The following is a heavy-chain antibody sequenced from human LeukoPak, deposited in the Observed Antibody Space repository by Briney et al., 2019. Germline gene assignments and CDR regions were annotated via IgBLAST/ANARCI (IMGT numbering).Heavy chain of an antibody. V-gene: IGHV3-21*01. CDR2: VSRRSSFI. CDR1: GFTFSSYS. D-gene: IGHD5-12*01. CDR3: ARDMWRYRLLRWFDP. Sequence: GGSLRLSCAASGFTFSSYSMNWVRQAPGKGLEWVSSVSRRSSFIFYADSVQGRFTISRDDAKDSLFLQLNSLRAEDTAVYYCARDMWRYRLLRWFDPWGQGTLVTVSS. J-gene: IGHJ5*02.